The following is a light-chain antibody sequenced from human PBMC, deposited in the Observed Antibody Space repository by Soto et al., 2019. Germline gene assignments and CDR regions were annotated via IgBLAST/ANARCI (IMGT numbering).Light chain of an antibody. J-gene: IGKJ1*01. CDR3: QQYGSSLWT. CDR1: QSVISNY. Sequence: EIVLTQSPGTPSLSPGERATLSCRASQSVISNYLAWYQQKPGQAPRLLIYGASSRATGIPDRFSGSGSGTDFTLTISRLEPEDFAVYYCQQYGSSLWTFGQGTKVEIK. V-gene: IGKV3-20*01. CDR2: GAS.